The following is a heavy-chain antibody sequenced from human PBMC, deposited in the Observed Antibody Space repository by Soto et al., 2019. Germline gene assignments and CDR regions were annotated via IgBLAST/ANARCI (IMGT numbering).Heavy chain of an antibody. D-gene: IGHD2-2*01. CDR1: GFTFSTYS. V-gene: IGHV3-48*01. CDR2: ISSGSSTI. Sequence: GGSLRLSCAASGFTFSTYSMNWVRQAPGKGLEWVSYISSGSSTIYYADSVKGRFTISRDNAKNSLYLQMDSLRAEDTAVYYATRSAYMDVWGTGTTVTVS. CDR3: TRSAYMDV. J-gene: IGHJ6*03.